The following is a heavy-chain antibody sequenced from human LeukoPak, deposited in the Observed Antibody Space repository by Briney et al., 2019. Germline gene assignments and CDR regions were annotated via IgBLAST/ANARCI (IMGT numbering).Heavy chain of an antibody. CDR1: GFTFSGSA. J-gene: IGHJ4*02. Sequence: PGGSLKLSCAASGFTFSGSAMHWVRQASRKRLEWVGRIRSKANSYATAYAASVKGRFTISRDDSKNTAYLQMNSLKTEDTAVYYCTTYSSSWGSDYWGQGTLVTVSS. V-gene: IGHV3-73*01. CDR3: TTYSSSWGSDY. CDR2: IRSKANSYAT. D-gene: IGHD6-13*01.